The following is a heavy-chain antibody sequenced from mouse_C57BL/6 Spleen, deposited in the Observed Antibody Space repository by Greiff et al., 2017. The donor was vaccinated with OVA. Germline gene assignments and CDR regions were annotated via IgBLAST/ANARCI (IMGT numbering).Heavy chain of an antibody. D-gene: IGHD6-1*01. Sequence: QVQLQQSGPELVRPGASVTLSCTASGYTFTDYEMHWVKQTPVHGLEWIGAIDPETGGTAYTQKFKGKAIMTADKSSRTAYMELRSLTAEDSAVYYCTSGDECDRFAYWGQGTLVTVSA. CDR3: TSGDECDRFAY. V-gene: IGHV1-15*01. CDR2: IDPETGGT. J-gene: IGHJ3*01. CDR1: GYTFTDYE.